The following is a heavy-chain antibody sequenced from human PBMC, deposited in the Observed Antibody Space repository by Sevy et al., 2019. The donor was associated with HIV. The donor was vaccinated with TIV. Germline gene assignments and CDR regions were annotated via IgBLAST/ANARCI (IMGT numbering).Heavy chain of an antibody. CDR1: GXXFTGYY. CDR2: INPNSGGT. V-gene: IGHV1-2*06. D-gene: IGHD2-8*02. CDR3: AREGEVLYACFXS. J-gene: IGHJ4*02. Sequence: ASVKVSCKTXGXXFTGYYXHWVRQAPGQGLEWMGRINPNSGGTNYAQKFQGRVTMTRDTSISTAYMELSRLTSDDTAVXXXAREGEVLYACFXSWGQGTLVTVSS.